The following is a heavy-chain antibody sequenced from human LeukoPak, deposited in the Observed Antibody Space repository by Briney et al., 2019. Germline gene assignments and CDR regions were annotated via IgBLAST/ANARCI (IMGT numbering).Heavy chain of an antibody. CDR2: IYYSGST. D-gene: IGHD6-6*01. CDR3: ARSDGSSSWDHDY. CDR1: GGSISSSSYY. V-gene: IGHV4-39*01. Sequence: SETLSLTCTVSGGSISSSSYYWGWIRQPPGKGLERIGSIYYSGSTYYNPSLKSRVTISVDTSKNQFSLKLSSVTAADTAVYYCARSDGSSSWDHDYWGQGTLVTVSS. J-gene: IGHJ4*02.